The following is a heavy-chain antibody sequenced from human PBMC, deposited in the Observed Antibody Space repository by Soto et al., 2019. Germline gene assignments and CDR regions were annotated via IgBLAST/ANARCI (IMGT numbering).Heavy chain of an antibody. CDR2: IIPIFGTA. J-gene: IGHJ6*02. CDR1: GGTLSSYA. Sequence: SVKVSCKASGGTLSSYASRWVRQAPGQGLEWMGGIIPIFGTANYAQKFQGRVTITADESTSTAYMELSSLRSEDTAVYYCARESGYYDAYGMDVWGQGTTVTVSS. CDR3: ARESGYYDAYGMDV. D-gene: IGHD3-22*01. V-gene: IGHV1-69*13.